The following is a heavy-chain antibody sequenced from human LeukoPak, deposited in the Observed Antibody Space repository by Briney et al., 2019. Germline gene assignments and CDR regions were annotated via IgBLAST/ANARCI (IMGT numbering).Heavy chain of an antibody. V-gene: IGHV3-30*04. CDR1: GYTFTSYY. J-gene: IGHJ4*02. CDR2: ISSDGNKK. D-gene: IGHD4-23*01. Sequence: SCKASGYTFTSYYMHWVRQAPGKGLEWVAVISSDGNKKQYADSVKGRFTISRDNSKNTLYLQMNSLRAEDTAVYYCARGARKGDDYGGFFDYWGQGTLVTVSS. CDR3: ARGARKGDDYGGFFDY.